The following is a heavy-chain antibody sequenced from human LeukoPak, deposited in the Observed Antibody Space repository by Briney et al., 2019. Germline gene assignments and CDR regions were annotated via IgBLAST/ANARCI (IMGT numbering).Heavy chain of an antibody. J-gene: IGHJ4*02. CDR1: GGSVSSYY. D-gene: IGHD5-24*01. CDR3: ARDGMATFYFDY. CDR2: IYTSGST. Sequence: SETLSLTCTVSGGSVSSYYWSWIRQPAGKGLEWIGRIYTSGSTNYNPSLKSRVTMSVDTSKNQFSLRLSSVTAADTAVYYCARDGMATFYFDYWGQGTLVTVSS. V-gene: IGHV4-4*07.